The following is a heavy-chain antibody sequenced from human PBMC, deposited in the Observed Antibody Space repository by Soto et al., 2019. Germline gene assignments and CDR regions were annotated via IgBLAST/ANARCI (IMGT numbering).Heavy chain of an antibody. CDR3: VRSGTARLLRHSWFDP. D-gene: IGHD2-21*01. V-gene: IGHV3-21*01. J-gene: IGHJ5*02. Sequence: EVQLVESGGGLVKPGGSLRLSCAASGFTFNTYDMNWVRQAPGKGLEWVSSITTSSAYIYYADSLKGRITISRDNAKNSRFLQMNSLRAEDTAVYYCVRSGTARLLRHSWFDPGGQGTLVTVSS. CDR2: ITTSSAYI. CDR1: GFTFNTYD.